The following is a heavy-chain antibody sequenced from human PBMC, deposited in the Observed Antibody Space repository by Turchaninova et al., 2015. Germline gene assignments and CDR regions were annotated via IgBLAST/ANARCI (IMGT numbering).Heavy chain of an antibody. CDR1: GGSFSGYY. V-gene: IGHV4-34*01. CDR3: ARGRGLGYFDY. J-gene: IGHJ4*02. Sequence: QVQLQQWGAGLLKHSETRSLTCAVFGGSFSGYYWSGIRQPPGKGLEWIGEINHSVSTNYNPSLKSRVTISVDTSKNQFSLKLSSVTAADTAVYYCARGRGLGYFDYWGQGTLVTVSS. CDR2: INHSVST. D-gene: IGHD7-27*01.